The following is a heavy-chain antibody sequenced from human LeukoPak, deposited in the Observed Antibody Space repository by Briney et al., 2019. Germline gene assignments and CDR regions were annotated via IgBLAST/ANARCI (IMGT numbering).Heavy chain of an antibody. CDR1: GFTFSSYG. CDR2: ISYDGSNK. Sequence: GGSLRLSCAASGFTFSSYGMHWVRQAPGKGLERVAVISYDGSNKYYADSVKGRFTISRDNSKNTLYLQMNSLRAEDTAVYYCAKEGVAAAGKGDFDYWGQGTLVTVSS. V-gene: IGHV3-30*18. D-gene: IGHD6-13*01. CDR3: AKEGVAAAGKGDFDY. J-gene: IGHJ4*02.